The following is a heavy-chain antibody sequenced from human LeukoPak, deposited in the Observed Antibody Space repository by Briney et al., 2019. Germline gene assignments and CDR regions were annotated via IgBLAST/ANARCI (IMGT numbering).Heavy chain of an antibody. CDR3: ARDVDGLGYSDY. D-gene: IGHD2-21*01. V-gene: IGHV3-48*03. CDR2: ISGSAATI. CDR1: APSLSSSE. Sequence: LRLACALAAPSLSSSETSCVRQPRGDWMGWVSYISGSAATIYDADSVKGRFTISSDNAKNSLYLQMNMQSAEDTAVYYCARDVDGLGYSDYWGQGTLVTVSS. J-gene: IGHJ4*02.